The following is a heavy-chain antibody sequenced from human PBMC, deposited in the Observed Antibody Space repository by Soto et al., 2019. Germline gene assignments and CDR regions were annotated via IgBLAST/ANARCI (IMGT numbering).Heavy chain of an antibody. CDR3: ARGLILWFGELSRRGGYYYYMDV. Sequence: PSETLSLTCAVYGGSFSGYHWGWIRKPPGKGLEWIGEINHSGSTNYNPSLKSRVTISVDTSKNQFSLRLSSVTAADAAVYYCARGLILWFGELSRRGGYYYYMDVWVKGTTVTVSS. CDR1: GGSFSGYH. V-gene: IGHV4-34*01. CDR2: INHSGST. J-gene: IGHJ6*03. D-gene: IGHD3-10*01.